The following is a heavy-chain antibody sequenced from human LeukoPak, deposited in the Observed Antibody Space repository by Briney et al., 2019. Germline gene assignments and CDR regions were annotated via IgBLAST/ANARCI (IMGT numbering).Heavy chain of an antibody. CDR1: GGAIDSGSHY. CDR3: AREYYDSNKAPALDI. J-gene: IGHJ3*02. D-gene: IGHD3-22*01. Sequence: SQTLSLTCTVSGGAIDSGSHYWSWIRQSAGKGLEWIGRIYTSGTTNSNPSLKSRVTISVDTSKNQFSLKLSSVTAADTAVYYCAREYYDSNKAPALDIWGQGTMVTVSS. V-gene: IGHV4-61*02. CDR2: IYTSGTT.